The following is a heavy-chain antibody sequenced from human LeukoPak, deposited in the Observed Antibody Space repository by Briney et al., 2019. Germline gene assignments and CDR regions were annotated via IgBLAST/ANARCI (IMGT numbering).Heavy chain of an antibody. CDR2: ISSSSSYT. J-gene: IGHJ3*02. CDR1: GFTFSDCY. D-gene: IGHD3-9*01. V-gene: IGHV3-11*03. Sequence: GGSLRLSCAASGFTFSDCYMSWIRQAPGKGLEWVSYISSSSSYTNYADSVKGRFTISRDNAKNSLYLQMNSLRAEDTAVYYCATGYTYYDILTGYHDAFDIWGQGTMVTVSS. CDR3: ATGYTYYDILTGYHDAFDI.